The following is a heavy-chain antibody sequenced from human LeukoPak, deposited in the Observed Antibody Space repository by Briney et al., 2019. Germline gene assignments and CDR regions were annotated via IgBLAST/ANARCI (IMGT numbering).Heavy chain of an antibody. CDR1: GFTFSSYA. D-gene: IGHD2-2*01. CDR2: ISGSGGST. V-gene: IGHV3-23*01. J-gene: IGHJ4*02. CDR3: VKYAGSYFDY. Sequence: PGGSLRLSCAASGFTFSSYAMSWVRQAPGKGLEWVSAISGSGGSTYYADSVKGRFTISRDNSKNTLYLQMNSLRVEDTALFYCVKYAGSYFDYWGRGTLVTVSS.